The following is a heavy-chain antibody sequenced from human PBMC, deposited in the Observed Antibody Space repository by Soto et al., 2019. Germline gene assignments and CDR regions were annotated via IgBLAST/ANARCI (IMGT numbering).Heavy chain of an antibody. Sequence: SETLSLTCTVSGGSISSYYWSWIRQPPGEGLEWIGYIYYSGNTNYNPSLKSRVTISVDTSKNQFSLKLSSVTAADTALYYCARLPNTAINPPFDYWGQGTLVTVSS. CDR2: IYYSGNT. J-gene: IGHJ4*02. D-gene: IGHD2-2*02. CDR1: GGSISSYY. CDR3: ARLPNTAINPPFDY. V-gene: IGHV4-59*01.